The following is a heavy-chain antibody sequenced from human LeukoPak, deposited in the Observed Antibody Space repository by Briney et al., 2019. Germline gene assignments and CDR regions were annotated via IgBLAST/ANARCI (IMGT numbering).Heavy chain of an antibody. V-gene: IGHV3-74*01. CDR2: INSDGSSP. CDR3: ARAWGLNDYGGNSVRY. Sequence: GGSLRLSCAASGFTFSTYWMHWVRQAPGKGLVWVSCINSDGSSPSYADSVKGRFTISRDNAKNTVYLQMNSLRAEDTAVYYCARAWGLNDYGGNSVRYWGQGTLVTVSS. D-gene: IGHD4-23*01. CDR1: GFTFSTYW. J-gene: IGHJ4*02.